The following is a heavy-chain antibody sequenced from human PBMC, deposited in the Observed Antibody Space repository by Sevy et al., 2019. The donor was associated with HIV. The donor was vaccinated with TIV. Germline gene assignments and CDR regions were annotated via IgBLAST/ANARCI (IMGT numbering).Heavy chain of an antibody. CDR3: AKGIAMMLLVVDAIDI. Sequence: GGSLRLSCAASGFTFSSFAMTWVRQAPGKGLEWVSGISGSGDNTYYADSVKGRFTISRDNSKNTLYLQMNGLRAEDTAVYYCAKGIAMMLLVVDAIDIWGQGTMVTVSS. J-gene: IGHJ3*02. CDR2: ISGSGDNT. CDR1: GFTFSSFA. V-gene: IGHV3-23*01. D-gene: IGHD2-15*01.